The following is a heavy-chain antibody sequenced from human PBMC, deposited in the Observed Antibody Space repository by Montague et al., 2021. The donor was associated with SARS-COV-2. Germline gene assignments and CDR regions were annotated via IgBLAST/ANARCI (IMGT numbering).Heavy chain of an antibody. CDR2: IYYSGST. V-gene: IGHV4-39*01. CDR3: VRGGSGYFNHLDY. D-gene: IGHD3-3*01. J-gene: IGHJ4*02. CDR1: DDSISSSSYY. Sequence: SETLSLTCTVSDDSISSSSYYWAWIRQPPGKGLEWIGSIYYSGSTYYNPSLKSRVTISVDTSKKQFSLNLSSVTAADTAVFYCVRGGSGYFNHLDYWGQGTLVTVSS.